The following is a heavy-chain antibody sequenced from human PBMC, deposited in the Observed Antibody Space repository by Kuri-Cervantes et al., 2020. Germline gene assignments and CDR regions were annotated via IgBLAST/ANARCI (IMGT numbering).Heavy chain of an antibody. CDR2: ITSSGSII. J-gene: IGHJ4*02. Sequence: GGSLRLSCAASGFTVSSNYMSWVRQAPGKGLEWVSYITSSGSIIYYADSVKGRFTISRDSAKNFLYLQMNSLRAEDTAVYYCARGDYGSGTTFDYWGQGTLVTVSS. CDR3: ARGDYGSGTTFDY. D-gene: IGHD3-10*01. CDR1: GFTVSSNY. V-gene: IGHV3-11*04.